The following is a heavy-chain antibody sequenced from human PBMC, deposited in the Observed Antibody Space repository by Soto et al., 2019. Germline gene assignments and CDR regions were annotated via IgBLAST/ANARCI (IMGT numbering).Heavy chain of an antibody. V-gene: IGHV3-48*02. CDR3: ARDPMYSSSWYGEEEPRNPNWFDP. CDR1: GFTFSSYS. J-gene: IGHJ5*02. Sequence: GGSLRLSCAASGFTFSSYSMNWVRQAPGKGLEWVSYISSSSSTIYYADSVKGRFTISRDNAKNSLYLQMNSLRDEDTAVYYCARDPMYSSSWYGEEEPRNPNWFDPWGQGTLVTVSS. CDR2: ISSSSSTI. D-gene: IGHD6-13*01.